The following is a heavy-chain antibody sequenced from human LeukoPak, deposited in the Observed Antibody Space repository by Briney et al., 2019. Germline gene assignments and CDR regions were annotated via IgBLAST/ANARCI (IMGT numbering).Heavy chain of an antibody. CDR2: IIPIFGTA. D-gene: IGHD2-2*01. CDR1: GGTFTSYA. J-gene: IGHJ4*02. CDR3: ATDSRGSTSWNYFDY. Sequence: SVKVSCKASGGTFTSYAISWVRQAPGQGLEWMGGIIPIFGTANYAQKFQGRVTITADESTSTAYMELSSLRSEDTAVYYCATDSRGSTSWNYFDYWGQGTLVTVSS. V-gene: IGHV1-69*13.